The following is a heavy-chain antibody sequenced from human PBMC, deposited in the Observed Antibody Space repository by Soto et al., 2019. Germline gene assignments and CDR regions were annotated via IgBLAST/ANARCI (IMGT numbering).Heavy chain of an antibody. CDR3: AREVYGSGSYYNYYYYYGMDV. Sequence: PGGSLRLSCAVSGFTFDDYAMHWVRQAPGKGLEWVSGISWNSGSIGYADSVKGRFTISRDNAKNSLYLQMNSLRAEDTALYYCAREVYGSGSYYNYYYYYGMDVWGQGTTVTVYS. V-gene: IGHV3-9*01. CDR2: ISWNSGSI. J-gene: IGHJ6*02. D-gene: IGHD3-10*01. CDR1: GFTFDDYA.